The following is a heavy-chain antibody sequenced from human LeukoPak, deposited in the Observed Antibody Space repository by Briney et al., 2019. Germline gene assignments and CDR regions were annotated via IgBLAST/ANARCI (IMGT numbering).Heavy chain of an antibody. CDR1: GFSFSNYA. V-gene: IGHV3-23*01. CDR2: ISDSGSTA. Sequence: GGSLRLSCGASGFSFSNYAMTWVRQAPGKGLEWVSGISDSGSTAFYADSVKGRFTSSRDNPKNTLYLQMNSLRAEDTAVYYCAKEKSGLDAFDIWGQGTMVTVSS. D-gene: IGHD5-12*01. CDR3: AKEKSGLDAFDI. J-gene: IGHJ3*02.